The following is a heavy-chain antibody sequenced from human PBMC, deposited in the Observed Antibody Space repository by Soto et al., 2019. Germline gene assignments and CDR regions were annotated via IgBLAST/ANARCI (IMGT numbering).Heavy chain of an antibody. J-gene: IGHJ6*02. CDR1: GYTFTSYD. V-gene: IGHV1-8*01. CDR2: MNANSANT. CDR3: ARDQANCGMDV. Sequence: QVQLVQSGAEVKKPGASVKVSCKASGYTFTSYDINWVRQATGQGLEWMGWMNANSANTDYAQKFQGRVTMTGNTSVSTAYMELSSLRSEDTAVYYCARDQANCGMDVWGQGTTVTVSS.